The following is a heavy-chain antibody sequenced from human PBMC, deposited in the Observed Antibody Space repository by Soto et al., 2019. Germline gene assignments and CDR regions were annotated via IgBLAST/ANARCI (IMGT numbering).Heavy chain of an antibody. CDR1: GVSISSYF. V-gene: IGHV4-59*01. Sequence: SETLSLTCSVSGVSISSYFWSWVRQAPGRGLEWIGYTYHRGSTNYSPSLKSRVAISLDTSENQFSLKVNPVTAADTAVYYCARIGGYHGPLDYWGQGTPVTVSS. CDR3: ARIGGYHGPLDY. J-gene: IGHJ4*02. CDR2: TYHRGST. D-gene: IGHD6-25*01.